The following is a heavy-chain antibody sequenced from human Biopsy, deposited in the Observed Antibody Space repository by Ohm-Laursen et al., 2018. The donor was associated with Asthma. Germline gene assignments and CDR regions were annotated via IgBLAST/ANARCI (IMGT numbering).Heavy chain of an antibody. CDR2: ISYDGFNK. CDR1: GFTFSTYG. V-gene: IGHV3-30*03. CDR3: ARDSLGMSGTIYWYDW. Sequence: SLRLSCAASGFTFSTYGMHWVRQAPGKGPEWVAVISYDGFNKDYGDSVKGRFTISRDNSKNTLYLQMNSLTPDDTAVYFCARDSLGMSGTIYWYDWWGQGTLVTVSS. D-gene: IGHD1-7*01. J-gene: IGHJ4*02.